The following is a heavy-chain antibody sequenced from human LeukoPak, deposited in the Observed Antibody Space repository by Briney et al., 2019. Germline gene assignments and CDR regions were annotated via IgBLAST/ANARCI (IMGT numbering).Heavy chain of an antibody. CDR2: INHRGST. D-gene: IGHD3-10*01. J-gene: IGHJ5*02. CDR1: GGSFSGYH. V-gene: IGHV4-34*01. CDR3: AKSLYGSGSYYNWFDP. Sequence: SETLSLTCVVYGGSFSGYHWSWIRQSPGKGLEWIGEINHRGSTNYNPSLKRRVTMSLDTSKNQFSLKLSSVTAADTAVYYCAKSLYGSGSYYNWFDPWGQGTLVTVSS.